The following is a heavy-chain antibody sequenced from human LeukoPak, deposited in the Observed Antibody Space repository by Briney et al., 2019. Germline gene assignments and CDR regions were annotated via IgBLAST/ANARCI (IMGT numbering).Heavy chain of an antibody. D-gene: IGHD4-23*01. V-gene: IGHV3-7*03. CDR1: GVTFSSYW. CDR3: ARDRRGNGD. J-gene: IGHJ4*02. CDR2: IKQDGSEK. Sequence: GGSLRLSCAASGVTFSSYWMSWVRQAPGKGLEWVANIKQDGSEKYYVDSVKGRFTISRDNAKNLLYLQMNSLRAEDTAVYYCARDRRGNGDWGQGTPVTVSS.